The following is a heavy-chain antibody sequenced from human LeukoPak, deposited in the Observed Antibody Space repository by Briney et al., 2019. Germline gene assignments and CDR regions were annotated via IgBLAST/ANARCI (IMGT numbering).Heavy chain of an antibody. J-gene: IGHJ4*02. CDR3: TRDWNDLDY. CDR2: ISYDGSNK. Sequence: GSLRLSCAASGFIFSNYGMHWVRQAPGKGLEWVAVISYDGSNKYYADSVKGRFTISRDNSRNMLYLQMNSLRAEDTAVYYATRDWNDLDYWGQGTLVTVSS. V-gene: IGHV3-30*03. CDR1: GFIFSNYG. D-gene: IGHD1-1*01.